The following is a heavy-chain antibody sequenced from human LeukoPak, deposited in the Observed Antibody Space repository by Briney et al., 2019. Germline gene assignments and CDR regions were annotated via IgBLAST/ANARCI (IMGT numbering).Heavy chain of an antibody. J-gene: IGHJ3*02. CDR2: ISWNSGSI. CDR1: GFTFDDYA. D-gene: IGHD1-26*01. CDR3: AKDGGSYNLYAFNI. V-gene: IGHV3-9*01. Sequence: GGSLRLSCAASGFTFDDYAMHWVRQAPGEGLGWGSGISWNSGSIGYADSVKGRFTISRDNAKNSLYLQMNSLRAEDTALYYCAKDGGSYNLYAFNIWGQGTMVTVSS.